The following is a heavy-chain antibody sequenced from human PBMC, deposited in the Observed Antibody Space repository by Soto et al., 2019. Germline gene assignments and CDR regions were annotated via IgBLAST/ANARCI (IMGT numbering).Heavy chain of an antibody. Sequence: HPGGSLRLSCAASGFTFSSYGMHWVRQAPGKGLEWVAVISYDGSNKYYADSVKGRFTISRDNSKNTLYLQMNSLRAEDTAVYYCAKDRERWLQTRVYWGQGTLVTVAS. CDR3: AKDRERWLQTRVY. CDR2: ISYDGSNK. D-gene: IGHD5-12*01. V-gene: IGHV3-30*18. CDR1: GFTFSSYG. J-gene: IGHJ4*02.